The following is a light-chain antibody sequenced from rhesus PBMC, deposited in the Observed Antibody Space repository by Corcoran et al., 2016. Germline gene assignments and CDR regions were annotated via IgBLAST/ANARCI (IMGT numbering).Light chain of an antibody. CDR3: LQYSSSPYT. CDR1: QSLSSW. Sequence: DIQMTQSPSSLSASVGDTVTITCRASQSLSSWLDWYQQKPGKAPKLLIYKASSLQSGVPSRFSGSGAGTDFTLTIRSLQPEDFATYYCLQYSSSPYTFGQGTKVEIK. V-gene: IGKV1-22*01. J-gene: IGKJ2*01. CDR2: KAS.